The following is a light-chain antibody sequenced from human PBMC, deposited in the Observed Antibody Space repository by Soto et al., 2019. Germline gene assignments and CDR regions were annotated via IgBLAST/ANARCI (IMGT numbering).Light chain of an antibody. J-gene: IGLJ1*01. V-gene: IGLV2-14*03. CDR3: SSFTSSSSYL. Sequence: QSVLAQPASVSGSTGQSLAISCTGTSSDVGCYNSVSWYQQYPGKAPTLMIHDVSNRPSGVSDRFSGSKSGNTASLTISGLQAEDEADYYCSSFTSSSSYLFGSGTKLTVL. CDR1: SSDVGCYNS. CDR2: DVS.